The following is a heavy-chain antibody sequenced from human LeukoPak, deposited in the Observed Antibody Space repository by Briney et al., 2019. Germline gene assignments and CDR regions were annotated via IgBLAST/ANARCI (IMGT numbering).Heavy chain of an antibody. CDR3: ARDRYYYGSGTTYYYGMDV. J-gene: IGHJ6*02. D-gene: IGHD3-10*01. Sequence: GGSLRLSCAASGFTVSSNYMSWVRQAPGKGLEWVSVIYSGGSTYYADSVKGRFTISRDNSKNTLYLQMNSPRAEDTAVYYCARDRYYYGSGTTYYYGMDVWGQGTTVTVSS. CDR1: GFTVSSNY. CDR2: IYSGGST. V-gene: IGHV3-53*01.